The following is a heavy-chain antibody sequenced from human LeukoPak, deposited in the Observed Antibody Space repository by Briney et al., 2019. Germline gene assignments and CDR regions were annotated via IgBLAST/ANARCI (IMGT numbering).Heavy chain of an antibody. J-gene: IGHJ4*02. CDR1: GGSIRNYY. CDR2: IYDSGST. Sequence: SETLSLTCTVSGGSIRNYYWSWIRQPPGKGLEWIGYIYDSGSTEYNPSLKSRATVSVDTSKNQFSLKLSSVTAADTAVYYCARGFGDFNHWGQGTLVTVSS. CDR3: ARGFGDFNH. D-gene: IGHD3-16*01. V-gene: IGHV4-59*01.